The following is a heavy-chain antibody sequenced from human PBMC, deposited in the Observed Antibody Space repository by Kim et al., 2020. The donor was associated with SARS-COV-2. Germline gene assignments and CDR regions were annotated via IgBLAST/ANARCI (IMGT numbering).Heavy chain of an antibody. J-gene: IGHJ6*02. V-gene: IGHV3-7*03. CDR2: IAQDGSEK. D-gene: IGHD2-15*01. Sequence: GGSLRLSCVASGFSFRDYWMTWVRQVPGRGLEWVANIAQDGSEKGYVDSVKGRFTISRDNAKKSLYLEMNSLRAEDTAVYYCVRFEGKPLIDGFYCPYGMDVWGQGTTVTVSS. CDR3: VRFEGKPLIDGFYCPYGMDV. CDR1: GFSFRDYW.